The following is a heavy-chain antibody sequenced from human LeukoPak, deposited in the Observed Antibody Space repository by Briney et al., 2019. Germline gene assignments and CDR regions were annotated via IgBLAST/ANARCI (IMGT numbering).Heavy chain of an antibody. CDR2: MYHSGKT. CDR3: ARAWGSESFSSDY. J-gene: IGHJ4*02. V-gene: IGHV4-38-2*01. Sequence: SQTLSLTCGVFGYSISSGYYRGWIRQPPGKGLEWIGSMYHSGKTYYNPSLKSRVTISIDTSKNQFSLKVTSVTAADTAVYYCARAWGSESFSSDYWGQGILVTVSS. CDR1: GYSISSGYY. D-gene: IGHD3-10*01.